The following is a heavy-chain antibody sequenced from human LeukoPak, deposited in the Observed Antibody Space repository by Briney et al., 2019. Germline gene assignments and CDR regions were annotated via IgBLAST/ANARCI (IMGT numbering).Heavy chain of an antibody. V-gene: IGHV4-39*01. CDR2: IYYSGST. D-gene: IGHD1-26*01. CDR3: ARRPLSGSYSQNAFDI. J-gene: IGHJ3*02. CDR1: NDSISSGDYY. Sequence: PSETLSLTCTVSNDSISSGDYYWGWIRQPPGKGLEWIGSIYYSGSTYYNPSLKSRVTISVDTSKNQFSLKLSSVTAADTAVYYCARRPLSGSYSQNAFDIWGQGTMVTVSS.